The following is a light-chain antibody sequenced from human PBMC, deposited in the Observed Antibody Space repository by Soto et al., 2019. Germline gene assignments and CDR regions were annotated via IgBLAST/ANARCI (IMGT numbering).Light chain of an antibody. CDR3: QQVDSSPRT. CDR1: QAIGSY. Sequence: IQLTQSPSSLSASVGDTVTITCRASQAIGSYFAWYQQRPGTAPKLLIYIASTLHSGVPSRCSGSGSGTDFTLTISSLQPEDFATYYWQQVDSSPRTVGPGTTVEI. CDR2: IAS. V-gene: IGKV1-9*01. J-gene: IGKJ3*01.